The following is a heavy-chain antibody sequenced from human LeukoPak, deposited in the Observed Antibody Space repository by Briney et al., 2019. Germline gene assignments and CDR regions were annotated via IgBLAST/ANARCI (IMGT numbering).Heavy chain of an antibody. CDR1: GFTFARYS. J-gene: IGHJ4*02. CDR2: ISSSSSNI. CDR3: VRGGGYSYGHCDY. Sequence: GGSLRLSCAASGFTFARYSMNWVRQAPGKGLEWVSSISSSSSNIYYADSVKGRFTISRDNAKNTLYLQMNSLRAEDTAVYYCVRGGGYSYGHCDYWGQGTLVTVSS. D-gene: IGHD5-18*01. V-gene: IGHV3-21*06.